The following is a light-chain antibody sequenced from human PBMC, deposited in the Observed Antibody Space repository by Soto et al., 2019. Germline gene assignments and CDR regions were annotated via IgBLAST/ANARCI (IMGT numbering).Light chain of an antibody. V-gene: IGKV1-5*03. CDR1: QSIKNW. CDR2: KAS. Sequence: DIQMTQSPSTLSASVGDRVTITCRASQSIKNWLAWYQQNPGEAPKLLIYKASTLESVVPSRFSGSGSGTEFTLTISCLQPDDVATYYCQQYSSYSQFTFGPGTKVDIK. J-gene: IGKJ3*01. CDR3: QQYSSYSQFT.